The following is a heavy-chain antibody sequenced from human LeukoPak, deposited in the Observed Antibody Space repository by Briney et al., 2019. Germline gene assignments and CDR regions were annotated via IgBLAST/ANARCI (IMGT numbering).Heavy chain of an antibody. D-gene: IGHD2-15*01. CDR2: ISSSSSYI. CDR1: GFTLSSYS. J-gene: IGHJ4*02. V-gene: IGHV3-21*01. Sequence: GGSLRLSCAGSGFTLSSYSINWVRQAPGKGLEWVSSISSSSSYIYYADSVKGRFTISRDNAKNSVYLQMNSLRAEDTAVYYCATAYCSGGSCYGLNDYWGQGTLVTVSS. CDR3: ATAYCSGGSCYGLNDY.